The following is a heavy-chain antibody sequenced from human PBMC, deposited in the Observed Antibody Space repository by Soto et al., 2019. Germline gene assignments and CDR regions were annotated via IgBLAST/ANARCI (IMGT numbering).Heavy chain of an antibody. V-gene: IGHV3-23*01. J-gene: IGHJ6*02. D-gene: IGHD2-15*01. Sequence: VQLLESGGGLVQPGGSLRLSCAASGFTFSSYAMSCVRQAPGKGLEWVSAISGSGGSTYYADSVKGRFTISRDNYKNTLYLQMNSLRAEDTAVYYCAKWVEVVPYGMDVWGQETTVTVSS. CDR3: AKWVEVVPYGMDV. CDR1: GFTFSSYA. CDR2: ISGSGGST.